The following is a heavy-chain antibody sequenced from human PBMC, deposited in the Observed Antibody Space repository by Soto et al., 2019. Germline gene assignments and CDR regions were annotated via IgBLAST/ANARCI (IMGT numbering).Heavy chain of an antibody. Sequence: GESLKISCKGSGYSFTSYWIGWVRQMPGKGLEWMGIIYPGDSDTRYSPSFQGQVTISADKSISTAYLQWSSLKASDTAMHYCARRSRYNWNDGWGAFDIWGQGTMVTVSS. J-gene: IGHJ3*02. CDR3: ARRSRYNWNDGWGAFDI. CDR2: IYPGDSDT. V-gene: IGHV5-51*01. D-gene: IGHD1-1*01. CDR1: GYSFTSYW.